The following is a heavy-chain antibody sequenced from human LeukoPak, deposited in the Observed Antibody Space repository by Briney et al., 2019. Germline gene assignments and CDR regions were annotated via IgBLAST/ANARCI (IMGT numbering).Heavy chain of an antibody. CDR2: INHSGST. CDR1: GGSFSGYY. D-gene: IGHD4-23*01. J-gene: IGHJ5*02. CDR3: ARQRWPRTSNWFDP. V-gene: IGHV4-34*01. Sequence: PSETLSLTCAVYGGSFSGYYWSWIRQPPGKGLEWIGEINHSGSTNYSPSLKSRVTISVDASKNQFSLKLSSVTAADTAVYCCARQRWPRTSNWFDPWGQGTLVTVSS.